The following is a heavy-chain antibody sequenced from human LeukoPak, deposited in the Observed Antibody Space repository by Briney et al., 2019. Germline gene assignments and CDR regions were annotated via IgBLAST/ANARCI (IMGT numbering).Heavy chain of an antibody. D-gene: IGHD6-13*01. CDR1: GGSIRRYY. J-gene: IGHJ6*02. CDR3: AKMAGYSSFYYYYGMDV. Sequence: PSETLSLTCTVSGGSIRRYYWSWIRQPPGKGLEWIGYIYYTGSTNYNPSLKSRVTISVDTSKNQFSLRLTSVTAADTAVYYCAKMAGYSSFYYYYGMDVWGQGTTVTVSS. CDR2: IYYTGST. V-gene: IGHV4-59*01.